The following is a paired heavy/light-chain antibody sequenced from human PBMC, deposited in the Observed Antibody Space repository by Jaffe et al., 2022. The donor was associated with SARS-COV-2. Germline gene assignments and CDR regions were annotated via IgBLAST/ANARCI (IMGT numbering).Heavy chain of an antibody. CDR3: VRTGGGFFDH. Sequence: EVQLAETGGGLIQPGGSLTLSCAASGFTVINDYMGWVRQAPGKGLEWVSIVYSDGRTEYADSVKGRFTISRDIAKNTLYLEMNTLRVEDTAMYYCVRTGGGFFDHWGRGTLVTVSS. D-gene: IGHD3-10*01. CDR2: VYSDGRT. V-gene: IGHV3-53*02. CDR1: GFTVINDY. J-gene: IGHJ4*02.
Light chain of an antibody. V-gene: IGKV1-5*03. CDR2: KAS. Sequence: DIQMTQSPSSLSASVGDRVTIACRASQSIRTYLAWYQQKPGKAPNLLIYKASTLESAVPSRFSGSGSATEFTLTISSLQPDDFATYYCQQYSGSPYTFGQGTKLEIK. CDR3: QQYSGSPYT. J-gene: IGKJ2*01. CDR1: QSIRTY.